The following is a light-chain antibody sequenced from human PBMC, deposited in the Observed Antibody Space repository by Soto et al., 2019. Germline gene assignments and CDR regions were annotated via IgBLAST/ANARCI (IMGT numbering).Light chain of an antibody. CDR3: QHYNYWPYT. CDR2: TAS. CDR1: QTISNF. J-gene: IGKJ2*01. V-gene: IGKV1-39*01. Sequence: DIQMTQSPSSLSASVGDRVTITCRASQTISNFLNWYQQTSGNAPKLLISTASTLQSGVPSRFSGSGSGTDFTLTISSLQSEDFAVYYCQHYNYWPYTFGQGTKVDIK.